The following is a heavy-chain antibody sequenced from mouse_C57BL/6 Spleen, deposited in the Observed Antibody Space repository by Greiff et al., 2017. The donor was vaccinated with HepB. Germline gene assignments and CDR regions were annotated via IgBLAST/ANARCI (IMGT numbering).Heavy chain of an antibody. D-gene: IGHD3-2*02. CDR3: APGGTAQAPVAY. CDR1: GYTFTSYW. Sequence: QVQLQQPGAELVRPGTSVTLSCKASGYTFTSYWMHWVKQRPGQGLEWIGVIDPSDSYTNYNQKFKGKATLTVDTSSSTAYMQLSSLTSEDSAVYDCAPGGTAQAPVAYWGQGTLVTVSA. J-gene: IGHJ3*01. CDR2: IDPSDSYT. V-gene: IGHV1-59*01.